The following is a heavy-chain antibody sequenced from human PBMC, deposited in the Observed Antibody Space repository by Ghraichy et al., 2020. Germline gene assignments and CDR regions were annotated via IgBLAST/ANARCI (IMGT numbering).Heavy chain of an antibody. CDR3: AREPPNSDYDFFDH. V-gene: IGHV3-48*02. Sequence: ETLSLTCAASGFTFNTYSMNWVRQAPGKGLEWISYISSGSTNINYADSVKGRFTISRDNAKNSLYLQMNSLRDEDTAMYYCAREPPNSDYDFFDHWGQGALVTVSS. CDR2: ISSGSTNI. D-gene: IGHD5-12*01. J-gene: IGHJ4*02. CDR1: GFTFNTYS.